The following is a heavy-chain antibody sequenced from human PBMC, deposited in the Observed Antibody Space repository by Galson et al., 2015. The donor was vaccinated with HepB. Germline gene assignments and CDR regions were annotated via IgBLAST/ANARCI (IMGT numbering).Heavy chain of an antibody. CDR3: ARVAVAGRDAFDI. D-gene: IGHD6-19*01. J-gene: IGHJ3*02. CDR2: ISSSSSYT. CDR1: GFTFSDYY. Sequence: SLRLSCAASGFTFSDYYMSWIRQAPGKGLEWVSYISSSSSYTNYADSVKGRFTISRDNAKNSLYLQMNSLRAEDTAVYYCARVAVAGRDAFDIWGQGTMVTVSS. V-gene: IGHV3-11*06.